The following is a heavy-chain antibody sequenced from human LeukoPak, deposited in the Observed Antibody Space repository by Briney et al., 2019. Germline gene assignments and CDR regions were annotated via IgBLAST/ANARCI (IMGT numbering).Heavy chain of an antibody. V-gene: IGHV4-34*01. Sequence: SETLSLTCAVYGGSFSGYHWSWIRQSSEKGLEWIGEINDRGSTNYNPSLKSRVTMSLDTSKNQFSLNLGSMTAADTALYYCARGGPSIAAVATRNYFQHWGQGTLVTVSS. D-gene: IGHD6-13*01. CDR2: INDRGST. CDR3: ARGGPSIAAVATRNYFQH. CDR1: GGSFSGYH. J-gene: IGHJ1*01.